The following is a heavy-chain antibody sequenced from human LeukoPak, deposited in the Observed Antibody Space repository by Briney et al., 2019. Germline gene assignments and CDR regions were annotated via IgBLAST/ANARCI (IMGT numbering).Heavy chain of an antibody. D-gene: IGHD2-15*01. J-gene: IGHJ6*03. Sequence: SETLSLTCTVSGGSISRGGYSWSWIRQPAGKGLEWIGRIYTSGSTNYNPSLKSRVTMSVDTSKNQFSLKLSSVTAADTAVYYCARGRASLAAPPYYYYYMDVWGKGTTVTISS. CDR1: GGSISRGGYS. CDR3: ARGRASLAAPPYYYYYMDV. CDR2: IYTSGST. V-gene: IGHV4-61*02.